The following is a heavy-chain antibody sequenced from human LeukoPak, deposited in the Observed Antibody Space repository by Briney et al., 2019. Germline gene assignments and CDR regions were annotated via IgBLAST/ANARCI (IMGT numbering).Heavy chain of an antibody. V-gene: IGHV1-69*13. Sequence: SVKVSCKASGYTFTSYDINWVRQAPGQGLEWMGGIVPILGTANYAQKFHGRVTFTADESTNTAYMELSSLRSEDTAVYYCAKDERVRYDFWSAVPDYYYYIDVWGKGTTVTVSS. CDR2: IVPILGTA. CDR1: GYTFTSYD. CDR3: AKDERVRYDFWSAVPDYYYYIDV. D-gene: IGHD3-3*01. J-gene: IGHJ6*03.